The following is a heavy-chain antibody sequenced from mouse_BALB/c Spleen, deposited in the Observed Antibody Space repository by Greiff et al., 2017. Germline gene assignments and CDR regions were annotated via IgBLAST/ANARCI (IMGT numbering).Heavy chain of an antibody. J-gene: IGHJ4*01. CDR2: IWSDGST. CDR1: GFSLTSYG. CDR3: ARHFDYDRSYAMDY. D-gene: IGHD2-4*01. V-gene: IGHV2-6-2*01. Sequence: LVAPSQSLSITCTVSGFSLTSYGVHWVRQPPGKGLEWLVVIWSDGSTTYNSALKSRLSISKDNSKSQVFLKMNSLQTDDTAMYYCARHFDYDRSYAMDYWGQGTSVTVSS.